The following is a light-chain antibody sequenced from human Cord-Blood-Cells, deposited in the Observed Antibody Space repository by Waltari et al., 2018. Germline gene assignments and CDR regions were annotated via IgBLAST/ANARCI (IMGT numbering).Light chain of an antibody. J-gene: IGKJ4*01. V-gene: IGKV1-8*01. Sequence: AIRITQSPSSLSASTGDRVTITCRASQGISSYLAWNQQKPGKAPKLLIYAASTLQSGVPSRFSGSGSGTDFTLTISCLQSEDFATYYCQQYYSYPLFGGGTKVEIK. CDR2: AAS. CDR3: QQYYSYPL. CDR1: QGISSY.